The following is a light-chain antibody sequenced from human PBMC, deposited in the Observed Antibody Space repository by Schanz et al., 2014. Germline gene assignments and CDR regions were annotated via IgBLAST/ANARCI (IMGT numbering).Light chain of an antibody. CDR1: NSDVGGYNH. Sequence: QSALTQPASVSGSPGQSITISCTGTNSDVGGYNHVSWYQQYPGKAPKLMIYDVNNRPSGVSNRFSGSKSGNTASLTISGLQAEDEADYYCSSYTSSSTRVVFGGGTKLTVL. J-gene: IGLJ2*01. V-gene: IGLV2-14*01. CDR2: DVN. CDR3: SSYTSSSTRVV.